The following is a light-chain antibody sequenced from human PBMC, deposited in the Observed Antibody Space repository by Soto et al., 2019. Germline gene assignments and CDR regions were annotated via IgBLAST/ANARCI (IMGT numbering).Light chain of an antibody. J-gene: IGLJ2*01. CDR3: CSYAGSYTVV. CDR2: DVT. CDR1: SSDVGAYNY. V-gene: IGLV2-11*01. Sequence: QSVLTQPRSVSGSPGQSVTISCTGTSSDVGAYNYVSWYQQHPGKAPRLMIYDVTNRPSGVPDRFSGSKSGNTASLTISGLQAEDEADYYCCSYAGSYTVVFGGGTKLTVL.